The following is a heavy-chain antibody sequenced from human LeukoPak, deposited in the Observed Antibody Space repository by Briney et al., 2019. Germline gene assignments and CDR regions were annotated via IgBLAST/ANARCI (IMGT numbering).Heavy chain of an antibody. CDR2: IYYSGST. CDR3: TRNNWFDP. J-gene: IGHJ5*02. V-gene: IGHV4-59*12. Sequence: SETLSLTCTVSGGSMSPYHWGWIRQPPGKGLEWTGYIYYSGSTNYNPSLKSRVTISVDTPQNQFSLRLSSVTAADTAVYYCTRNNWFDPWGQGTLVTVSS. CDR1: GGSMSPYH.